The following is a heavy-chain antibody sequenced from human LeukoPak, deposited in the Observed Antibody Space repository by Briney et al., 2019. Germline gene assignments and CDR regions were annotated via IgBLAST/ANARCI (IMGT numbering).Heavy chain of an antibody. V-gene: IGHV3-15*01. Sequence: GGSLRLSCVASGFTFNNAWMSWVRQAPGKGLEWVGRIKSETDGGTTDYAAPVKGRFTISRDDSKNTLYLQMNSLKTEDTAVYYCTTGLFPYRTSSFDYWGQGTLVTVSS. CDR1: GFTFNNAW. J-gene: IGHJ4*02. CDR2: IKSETDGGTT. CDR3: TTGLFPYRTSSFDY. D-gene: IGHD6-6*01.